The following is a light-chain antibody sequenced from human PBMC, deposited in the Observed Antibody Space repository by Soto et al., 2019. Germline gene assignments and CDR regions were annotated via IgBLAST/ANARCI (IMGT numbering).Light chain of an antibody. Sequence: QSALTQPASVSGSRGQSITISCTGTSRDVGSYNLVSWYQHHPGRAPKLMIYEVTKRPSGVSNRFSGSKSGNTASLTISGLQAEDEADYFCCSYAGSRTFVVFGGGTKLTVL. CDR2: EVT. CDR3: CSYAGSRTFVV. J-gene: IGLJ2*01. V-gene: IGLV2-23*02. CDR1: SRDVGSYNL.